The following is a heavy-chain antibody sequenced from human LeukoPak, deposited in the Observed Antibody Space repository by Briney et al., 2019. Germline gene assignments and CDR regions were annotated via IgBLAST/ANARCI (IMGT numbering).Heavy chain of an antibody. J-gene: IGHJ4*02. D-gene: IGHD4-11*01. V-gene: IGHV1-69*05. CDR2: IIPIFGTA. CDR3: ARGPADSYYFDY. Sequence: SVKVSCKASGGTFSSYAIGWVRQAPGQGLEWMGGIIPIFGTANYAQKFQGRVTITTDESTSTAYMELSSLRSEDTAVYYCARGPADSYYFDYWGQGTLVTVSS. CDR1: GGTFSSYA.